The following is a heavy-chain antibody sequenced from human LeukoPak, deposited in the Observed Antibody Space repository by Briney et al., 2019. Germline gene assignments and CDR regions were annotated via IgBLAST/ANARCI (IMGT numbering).Heavy chain of an antibody. CDR3: AKEDRITVAAHRRAFDY. CDR1: GFSFSNFA. Sequence: PGGSLRLSCAASGFSFSNFAMSWVRQAPVKGLEWVSGTSGSGGSTYYADSVKGRFTISRDNSKNTLYLQMNSLRAEDTAVYYCAKEDRITVAAHRRAFDYWGQGTLVTVSS. J-gene: IGHJ4*02. D-gene: IGHD6-19*01. CDR2: TSGSGGST. V-gene: IGHV3-23*01.